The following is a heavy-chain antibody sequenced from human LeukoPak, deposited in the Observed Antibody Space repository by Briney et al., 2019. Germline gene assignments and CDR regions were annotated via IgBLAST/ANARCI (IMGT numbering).Heavy chain of an antibody. D-gene: IGHD3-22*01. J-gene: IGHJ4*02. CDR2: INPSGGST. V-gene: IGHV1-46*01. CDR3: ARDFRPRKYYYDSIGHFDY. Sequence: ASVKLSCTASGYTFTTYYMHWVRQAPGQELEWMGIINPSGGSTSYEQKFQGRVTMTRDMSTSTVYMELSSLRSEDTAVYYCARDFRPRKYYYDSIGHFDYWGQGTLVTVSS. CDR1: GYTFTTYY.